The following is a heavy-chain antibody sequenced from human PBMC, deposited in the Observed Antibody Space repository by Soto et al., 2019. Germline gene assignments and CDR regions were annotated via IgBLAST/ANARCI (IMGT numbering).Heavy chain of an antibody. CDR2: ISSNSDST. CDR3: AHPRGYGVFDAVDI. Sequence: GGSLRLSCAASGFIFSTYAMNWVRQAPGEGLEWVSAISSNSDSTFYAESVRGRFTISRDNSVNTLYLQMSRLRTEDTAVYYCAHPRGYGVFDAVDIWGQGTMVTVSS. CDR1: GFIFSTYA. V-gene: IGHV3-23*01. D-gene: IGHD4-17*01. J-gene: IGHJ3*02.